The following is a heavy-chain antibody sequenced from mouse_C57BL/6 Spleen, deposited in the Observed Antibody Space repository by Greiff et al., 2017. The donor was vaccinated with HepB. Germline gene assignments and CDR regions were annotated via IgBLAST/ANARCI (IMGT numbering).Heavy chain of an antibody. V-gene: IGHV1-55*01. CDR3: AREEDGYYVGYFDV. CDR2: IYPGSGST. CDR1: GYTFTSYW. J-gene: IGHJ1*03. D-gene: IGHD2-3*01. Sequence: QVQLKQPGAELVKPGASVKMSCKASGYTFTSYWITWVKQRPGQGLEWIGDIYPGSGSTNYNEKFKSKATLTVDTSSSTAYMQLSSLTSEDSAVYYCAREEDGYYVGYFDVWGTGTTVTVSS.